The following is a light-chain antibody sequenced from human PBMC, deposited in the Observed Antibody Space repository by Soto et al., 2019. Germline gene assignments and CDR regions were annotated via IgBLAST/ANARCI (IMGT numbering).Light chain of an antibody. CDR3: GAWDSALSALL. Sequence: QSVLTQPPSVSAAPGQKVTISCSGSSSNIAHNYVSWYQQLPGTVPKLLIYDSNKRPSEIPDRFSASTSGTSATLVITGLQTGDEADYYCGAWDSALSALLFGGGTKLTVL. CDR2: DSN. CDR1: SSNIAHNY. J-gene: IGLJ2*01. V-gene: IGLV1-51*01.